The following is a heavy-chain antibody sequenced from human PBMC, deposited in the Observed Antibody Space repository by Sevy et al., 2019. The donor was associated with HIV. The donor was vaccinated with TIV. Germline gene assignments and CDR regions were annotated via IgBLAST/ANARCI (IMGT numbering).Heavy chain of an antibody. Sequence: GALRLSCAASGFTFSNHWMTWVRQAPGKGLEWVANVNQDGTETYYVDSVKGRFTISRDNAKNSLYLQMNNLRPEDTAGYYCARGSSSSSTYWGQGTLVTVSS. CDR2: VNQDGTET. CDR1: GFTFSNHW. J-gene: IGHJ4*02. V-gene: IGHV3-7*01. CDR3: ARGSSSSSTY. D-gene: IGHD6-6*01.